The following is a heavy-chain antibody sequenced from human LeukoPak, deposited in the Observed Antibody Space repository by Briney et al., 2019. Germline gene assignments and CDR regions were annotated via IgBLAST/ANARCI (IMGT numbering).Heavy chain of an antibody. CDR1: GFTFSSYG. CDR2: ISYDESNK. D-gene: IGHD5-24*01. Sequence: GGSLRLSCAASGFTFSSYGMHWVRQAPGKGLEWVGVISYDESNKYYADSVRGRFTISRDKSKNTLYLLMNSLRAEDTAVYYCARDVEPFYYYGMDVWGQGTTVTVSS. J-gene: IGHJ6*02. V-gene: IGHV3-30*03. CDR3: ARDVEPFYYYGMDV.